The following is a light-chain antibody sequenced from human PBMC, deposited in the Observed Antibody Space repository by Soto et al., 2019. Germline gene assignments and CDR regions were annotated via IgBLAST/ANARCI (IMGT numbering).Light chain of an antibody. V-gene: IGKV3-20*01. Sequence: EIVLTQSPGTLSLSPGERATLSCRASQSVSSTFLAWYQQKPGQAPRLLVYGASSRATGIPDRFSGSGSGTDFTLTISRLEPVDFAVYYCQQYENSPWTFGQGTKVEI. J-gene: IGKJ1*01. CDR2: GAS. CDR1: QSVSSTF. CDR3: QQYENSPWT.